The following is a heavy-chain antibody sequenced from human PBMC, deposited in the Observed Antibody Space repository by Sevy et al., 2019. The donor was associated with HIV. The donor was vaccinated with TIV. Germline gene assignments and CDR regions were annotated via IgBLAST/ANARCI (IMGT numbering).Heavy chain of an antibody. Sequence: GGSLRLSCTASGFTFSSYNMNWVRQAPGKGLEWVSSISSSSRYIYYADSMKGRFTISRDNAKNSLYLQMNSLRAEDTAVYYCARVVAYCSGGSCFPGYYYGMDVWGQGTTVTVSS. CDR2: ISSSSRYI. V-gene: IGHV3-21*01. J-gene: IGHJ6*02. CDR3: ARVVAYCSGGSCFPGYYYGMDV. CDR1: GFTFSSYN. D-gene: IGHD2-15*01.